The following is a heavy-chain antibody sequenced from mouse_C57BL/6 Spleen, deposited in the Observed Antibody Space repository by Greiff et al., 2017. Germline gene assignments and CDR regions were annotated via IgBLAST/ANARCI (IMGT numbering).Heavy chain of an antibody. V-gene: IGHV1-18*01. J-gene: IGHJ2*01. CDR1: GYTFTDYN. D-gene: IGHD1-1*01. CDR3: ARGGITTVVGDYFDY. Sequence: VQLQQSGPELVKPGASVKIPCKASGYTFTDYNMDWVKQSHGKSLEWIGDINPNNGGTIYNQKFKGKATLTVDKSSSTAYMELRSLTSEDTAVYYCARGGITTVVGDYFDYWGQSTTLTVSS. CDR2: INPNNGGT.